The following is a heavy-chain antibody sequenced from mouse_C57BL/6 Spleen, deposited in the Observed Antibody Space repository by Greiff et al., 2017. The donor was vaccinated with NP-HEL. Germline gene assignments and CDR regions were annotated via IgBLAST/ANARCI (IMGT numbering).Heavy chain of an antibody. V-gene: IGHV1-64*01. D-gene: IGHD1-1*01. CDR3: ARGKTRGTSDY. J-gene: IGHJ2*01. CDR1: GYTFTSYW. CDR2: IHPNSGST. Sequence: QVQLQQPGAELVKPGASVKLSCKASGYTFTSYWMHWVRQRPGQGLEWIGMIHPNSGSTNYNEKFKSKATLTVDKSSSTAYMQLSSLTSEDSAVYYCARGKTRGTSDYWGQGTTLTVSS.